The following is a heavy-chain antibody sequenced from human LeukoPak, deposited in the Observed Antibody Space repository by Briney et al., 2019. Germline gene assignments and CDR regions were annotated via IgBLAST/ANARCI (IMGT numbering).Heavy chain of an antibody. J-gene: IGHJ4*02. D-gene: IGHD6-6*01. CDR1: GGSFSGYY. CDR3: AGNEAARPFDY. V-gene: IGHV4-34*01. Sequence: SETLSLTCAVYGGSFSGYYWSWIRQPPGKGLEWIGEINHSGSTNYNPSLKSRVTISVDTSKNQFSLKLSSVTAADTAVYYCAGNEAARPFDYWGQGTLVTVSS. CDR2: INHSGST.